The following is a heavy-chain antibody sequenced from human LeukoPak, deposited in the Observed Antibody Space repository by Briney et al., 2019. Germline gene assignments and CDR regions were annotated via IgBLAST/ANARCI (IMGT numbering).Heavy chain of an antibody. CDR3: ARGDGYAQRD. D-gene: IGHD5-12*01. CDR1: GFTFSSYW. Sequence: PGGSLRLSCAACGFTFSSYWMHWVRQAPGKGLVWVSRINSDGSSTSYADSVKGRRTISRDNAKDTLYLQMNSLSLQDPAVYYCARGDGYAQRDWGQGPLLTVHS. V-gene: IGHV3-74*01. J-gene: IGHJ4*02. CDR2: INSDGSST.